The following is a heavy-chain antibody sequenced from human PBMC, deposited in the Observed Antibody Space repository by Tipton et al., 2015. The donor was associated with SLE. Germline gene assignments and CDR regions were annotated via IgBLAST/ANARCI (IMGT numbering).Heavy chain of an antibody. CDR1: GGSISSYY. CDR2: IYSGGST. J-gene: IGHJ3*02. D-gene: IGHD3-10*02. Sequence: LSLTCTVSGGSISSYYWSWIRQPPGKGLEWVSVIYSGGSTSYADSVKGRFTTSRDNSKNTLYLQMNSLRVEDTAVYYCAKDYAGSVPGVFDIWGQGTMVTVSS. CDR3: AKDYAGSVPGVFDI. V-gene: IGHV3-53*05.